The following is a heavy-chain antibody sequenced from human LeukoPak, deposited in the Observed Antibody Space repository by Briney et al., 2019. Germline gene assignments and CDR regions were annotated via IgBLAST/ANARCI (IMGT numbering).Heavy chain of an antibody. CDR3: ARDSSSWYEGRYNWFDP. J-gene: IGHJ5*02. CDR1: GFTFSSYS. Sequence: GGTLRLSCAASGFTFSSYSMNWVRQAPGKGLEWVSSITSSSSYIYYADSVKGRFTISRDNAKNSLYLQMNSLRAEDTAVYYCARDSSSWYEGRYNWFDPWGQGTLVTVSS. V-gene: IGHV3-21*01. D-gene: IGHD6-13*01. CDR2: ITSSSSYI.